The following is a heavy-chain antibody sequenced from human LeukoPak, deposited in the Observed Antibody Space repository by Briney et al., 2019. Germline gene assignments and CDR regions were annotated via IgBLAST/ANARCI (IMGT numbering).Heavy chain of an antibody. CDR2: IYYSGST. CDR3: ARYDIVVVPAAINYGMDV. V-gene: IGHV4-31*03. J-gene: IGHJ6*02. D-gene: IGHD2-2*01. Sequence: SQTLSLTCTSSGGSISSGGYYWSWIRQHPGKGLEWIGYIYYSGSTYYNPSLKSRVTISVDTSKNQLSLKLSSVTAADTAVYYCARYDIVVVPAAINYGMDVWGQGTTVTVSS. CDR1: GGSISSGGYY.